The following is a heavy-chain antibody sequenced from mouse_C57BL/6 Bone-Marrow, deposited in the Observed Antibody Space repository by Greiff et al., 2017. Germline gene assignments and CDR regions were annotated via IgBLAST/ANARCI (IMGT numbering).Heavy chain of an antibody. CDR2: INPGSGGT. J-gene: IGHJ1*03. V-gene: IGHV1-54*01. D-gene: IGHD2-4*01. Sequence: QVQLQQSGAELVRPGTSVKVSCKASGYAFTNYLIEWVKQRPGQGLEWIGVINPGSGGTNYNEKFKGKATLTADKSSSTAYMQLSSLTSEDSAVYFCSRSGINAGNFDVWGTGTTVTVSS. CDR3: SRSGINAGNFDV. CDR1: GYAFTNYL.